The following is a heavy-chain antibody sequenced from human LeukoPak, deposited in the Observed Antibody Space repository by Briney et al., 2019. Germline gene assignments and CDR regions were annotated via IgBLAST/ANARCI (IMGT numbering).Heavy chain of an antibody. CDR2: IWYDGSNK. Sequence: GGSLRLSCVASGFPFSSYWMTWVRQAPGKGLEWVAVIWYDGSNKYYADSVKGRFTISRDNSKNTLYLQMNSLRAEDTAVYYCARDSSGWWRGGYFDYWGQGTLVTVSS. CDR1: GFPFSSYW. D-gene: IGHD6-19*01. V-gene: IGHV3-33*08. J-gene: IGHJ4*02. CDR3: ARDSSGWWRGGYFDY.